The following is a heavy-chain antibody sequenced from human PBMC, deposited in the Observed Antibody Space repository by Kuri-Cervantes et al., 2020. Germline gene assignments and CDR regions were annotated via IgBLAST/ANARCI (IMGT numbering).Heavy chain of an antibody. V-gene: IGHV4-39*07. D-gene: IGHD6-13*01. CDR2: IYYSGST. Sequence: SETLSLTCTVSGGSISSSSYYWGWIRQPPGKGLEWIGSIYYSGSTYYNPSLKSRVTISVDTSKNQFSLKLSSVTAADTAVYYCARVRIAAAGPRPLFDYWGQGTLVTVSS. J-gene: IGHJ4*02. CDR1: GGSISSSSYY. CDR3: ARVRIAAAGPRPLFDY.